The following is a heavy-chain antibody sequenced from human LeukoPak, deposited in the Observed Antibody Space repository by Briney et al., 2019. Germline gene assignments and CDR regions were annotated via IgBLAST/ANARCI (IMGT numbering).Heavy chain of an antibody. CDR2: IKPNSGDT. CDR3: ASGRTIFYYYMDV. V-gene: IGHV1-2*02. J-gene: IGHJ6*03. Sequence: GASVKVSCKASGYTFTSYNMNWVRQAPGQGLEWMGWIKPNSGDTNYAQKFQGRVTMTRDTSISTVYMELSRLRFDDTAVYYCASGRTIFYYYMDVWGKGTTVTISS. D-gene: IGHD3-3*02. CDR1: GYTFTSYN.